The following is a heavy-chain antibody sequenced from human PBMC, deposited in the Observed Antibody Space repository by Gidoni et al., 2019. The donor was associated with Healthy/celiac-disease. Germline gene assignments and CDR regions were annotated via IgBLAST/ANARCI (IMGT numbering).Heavy chain of an antibody. Sequence: GKGLEWVGRIKSKTDGGTTDYAAPVKGRFTISRDDSKNTLYLQMNSLKTEDTAVYYCTTAYYYDSSGYYQPDGYFQHWGQGTLVTVSS. J-gene: IGHJ1*01. CDR3: TTAYYYDSSGYYQPDGYFQH. D-gene: IGHD3-22*01. CDR2: IKSKTDGGTT. V-gene: IGHV3-15*01.